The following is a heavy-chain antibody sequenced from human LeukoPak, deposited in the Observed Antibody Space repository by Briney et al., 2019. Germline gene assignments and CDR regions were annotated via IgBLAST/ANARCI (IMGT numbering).Heavy chain of an antibody. CDR2: ISYDGSKT. J-gene: IGHJ4*02. Sequence: KSLRLTCAASGFTFSICAIYWVRLAPRKGLELVSVISYDGSKTYYADSVKGRFAISRDNSKNTLYLQMNSLGVEDTAVYYCARDLSPTSIWNAVSGSTHPDKFDYWGRGTLVTVSS. CDR3: ARDLSPTSIWNAVSGSTHPDKFDY. V-gene: IGHV3-30*09. D-gene: IGHD1-1*01. CDR1: GFTFSICA.